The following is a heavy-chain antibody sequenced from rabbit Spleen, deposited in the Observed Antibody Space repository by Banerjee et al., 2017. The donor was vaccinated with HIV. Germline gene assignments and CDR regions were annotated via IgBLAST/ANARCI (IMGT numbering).Heavy chain of an antibody. D-gene: IGHD8-1*01. CDR3: ARDTGTSFSTYGMDL. Sequence: QEQLVEYGGDVVQPGASLTLTCTASGFDFSAYTFMCWVRQAPGKGLEWIACIDTGSRDFTYYASWAKGRFTISKTSSTTVTLQMTSLTVADTATYFCARDTGTSFSTYGMDLWGPGTLVTVS. CDR1: GFDFSAYTF. J-gene: IGHJ6*01. CDR2: IDTGSRDFT. V-gene: IGHV1S45*01.